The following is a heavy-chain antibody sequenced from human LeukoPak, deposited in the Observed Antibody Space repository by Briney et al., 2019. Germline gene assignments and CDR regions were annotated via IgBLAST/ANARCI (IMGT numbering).Heavy chain of an antibody. CDR2: ISGSGGSI. CDR3: AKLPYYDSQPGLGYYFDY. Sequence: GGSLRLSCAASGFTFSGYAMSWVRQAPGKGLEWVSGISGSGGSIHYADSVKGRFTISRDNSKNTLYLQMNSLRAEDTAVYYCAKLPYYDSQPGLGYYFDYWGQGTLVTVSS. J-gene: IGHJ4*02. V-gene: IGHV3-23*01. CDR1: GFTFSGYA. D-gene: IGHD3-22*01.